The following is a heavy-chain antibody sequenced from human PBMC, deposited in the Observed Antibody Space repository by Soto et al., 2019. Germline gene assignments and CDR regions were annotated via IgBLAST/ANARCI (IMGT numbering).Heavy chain of an antibody. D-gene: IGHD4-17*01. V-gene: IGHV1-18*01. CDR3: ARERADDYGDIDAFDI. CDR1: GYTFTSYG. CDR2: ISAYNGNT. Sequence: ASVKVSCKASGYTFTSYGISWVRQAPGQGLEWMGWISAYNGNTNYAQKLQGRVTMTTDTSTSTAYMELRSLRSDDTAVYYCARERADDYGDIDAFDIWGQGTMVTVS. J-gene: IGHJ3*02.